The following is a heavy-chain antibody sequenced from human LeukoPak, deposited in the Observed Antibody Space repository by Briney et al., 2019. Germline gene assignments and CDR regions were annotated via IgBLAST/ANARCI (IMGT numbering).Heavy chain of an antibody. CDR1: GGSFSGFY. CDR2: INHSGST. Sequence: PSETLSLTCAVYGGSFSGFYWSWIRQPPGKGLEWIGEINHSGSTNYNPSLKSRVTVSVDTSKNQFSLKLSSVTAADTAVYYCAGAENWFDPWGQGTLVTVSS. J-gene: IGHJ5*02. V-gene: IGHV4-34*01. CDR3: AGAENWFDP.